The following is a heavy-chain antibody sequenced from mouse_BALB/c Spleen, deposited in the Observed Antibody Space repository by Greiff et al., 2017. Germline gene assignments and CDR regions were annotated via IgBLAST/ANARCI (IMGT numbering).Heavy chain of an antibody. Sequence: EVHLVESGGGLVKPGGSLKLSCAASGFTFSSYAMSWVRQTPEKRLEWVASISSGGSTYYPDSVKGRFTISRDNARNILYLQMSSLRSEDTAMYYCARALITTVPFAYWGQGTLVTVSA. J-gene: IGHJ3*01. CDR2: ISSGGST. D-gene: IGHD1-2*01. CDR3: ARALITTVPFAY. V-gene: IGHV5-6-5*01. CDR1: GFTFSSYA.